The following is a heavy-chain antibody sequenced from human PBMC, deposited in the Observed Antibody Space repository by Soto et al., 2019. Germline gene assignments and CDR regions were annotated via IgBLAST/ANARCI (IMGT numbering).Heavy chain of an antibody. CDR3: ARDQLDVWGSYRLFDY. CDR2: ISAYNGNT. J-gene: IGHJ4*02. V-gene: IGHV1-18*01. D-gene: IGHD3-16*02. Sequence: QVQLVQSGAEVKKPGASVKVSCKASGYTFTSYGISWVRQAPGQGLEWMGWISAYNGNTNYAQKHQGRVTMTTDTATSTAYMELRSLRSDDTAVYYWARDQLDVWGSYRLFDYWGQGTLVTVSS. CDR1: GYTFTSYG.